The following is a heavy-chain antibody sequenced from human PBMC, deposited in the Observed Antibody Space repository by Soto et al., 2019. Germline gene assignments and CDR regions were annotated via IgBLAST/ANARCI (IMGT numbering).Heavy chain of an antibody. V-gene: IGHV3-66*01. CDR1: GFSVSNNY. CDR2: IQDGGSI. Sequence: EVLLEESGGDLVQPGGSLRLSCAASGFSVSNNYMTWVRQVPGKGLEWVSVIQDGGSITYADSVRDRFTISRDSSKNTVFRQMSSLRPEDTAVYFCARGEGSGSNALGQWGQGTLVTVSS. D-gene: IGHD3-10*01. J-gene: IGHJ4*02. CDR3: ARGEGSGSNALGQ.